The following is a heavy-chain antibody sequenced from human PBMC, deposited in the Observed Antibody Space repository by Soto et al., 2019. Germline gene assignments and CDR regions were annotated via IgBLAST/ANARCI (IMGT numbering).Heavy chain of an antibody. CDR1: GFTFSSYG. CDR2: ISYDGSNK. D-gene: IGHD6-19*01. CDR3: AKDPYSGYSSGWYTGDY. Sequence: QVQLVESGGGVVQPGRSLRLSCAASGFTFSSYGMHWVRQAPGKGLEWVAVISYDGSNKYYADSVKGRFTISRDNSKNTLYLQMNSLRAEDTAVYYCAKDPYSGYSSGWYTGDYWGQGTLVTVSS. V-gene: IGHV3-30*18. J-gene: IGHJ4*02.